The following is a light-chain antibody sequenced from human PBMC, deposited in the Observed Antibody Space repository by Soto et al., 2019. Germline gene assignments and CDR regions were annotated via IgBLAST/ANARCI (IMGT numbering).Light chain of an antibody. CDR1: SSNIGAGYD. V-gene: IGLV1-40*01. J-gene: IGLJ1*01. CDR2: DNT. Sequence: QSVLTQPPSVSRAPGQRVTISCTGSSSNIGAGYDVHWYQQLPGTAPKLLIYDNTNRPSGVPDRFSGSKSGTSASLAITGLQAEDEADYHCQSYDSSLSGYVFGTGTKLTVL. CDR3: QSYDSSLSGYV.